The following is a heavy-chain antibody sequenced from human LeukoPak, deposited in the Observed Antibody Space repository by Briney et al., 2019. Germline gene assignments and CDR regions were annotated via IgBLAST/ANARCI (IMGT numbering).Heavy chain of an antibody. CDR2: IGTAGDT. CDR3: AREGSGYDFDY. Sequence: PTGGSLRLSCAASGFTFSSYDMHWVRQATGKGLEWVSAIGTAGDTYYPGSVKGRFTISRENAKNSLYLQMNSLRAGDTAVYYCAREGSGYDFDYWGQGTLVTVSS. CDR1: GFTFSSYD. D-gene: IGHD5-12*01. V-gene: IGHV3-13*01. J-gene: IGHJ4*02.